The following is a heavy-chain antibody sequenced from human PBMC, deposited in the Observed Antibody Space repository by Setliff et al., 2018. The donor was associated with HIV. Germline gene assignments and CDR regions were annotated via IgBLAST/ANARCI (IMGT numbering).Heavy chain of an antibody. J-gene: IGHJ4*02. V-gene: IGHV4-4*07. CDR3: ARFKGEVC. CDR1: GDSFSGYH. CDR2: IYTSGST. Sequence: PSETLSLTCSVSGDSFSGYHWTWVRPPAGKGLEWIGRIYTSGSTNYNPSLKSRVTISIDTSKNQFSLKLSSVTAADTAVYYCARFKGEVCWGQGTLVTAPQ. D-gene: IGHD3-10*01.